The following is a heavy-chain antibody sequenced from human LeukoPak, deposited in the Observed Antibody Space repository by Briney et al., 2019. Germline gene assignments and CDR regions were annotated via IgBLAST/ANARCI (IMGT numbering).Heavy chain of an antibody. D-gene: IGHD1-26*01. V-gene: IGHV4-39*01. CDR3: ARFSIVGATPFDY. CDR1: GGSISSSSYY. Sequence: SETLSLTCTVSGGSISSSSYYWGWIRQPPGKGLEWIGSIYYSGSTYYNPSLKSRVTISVDTSKNQFSLKLSSVTAADTAVYYCARFSIVGATPFDYWGQGTLVTVSS. J-gene: IGHJ4*02. CDR2: IYYSGST.